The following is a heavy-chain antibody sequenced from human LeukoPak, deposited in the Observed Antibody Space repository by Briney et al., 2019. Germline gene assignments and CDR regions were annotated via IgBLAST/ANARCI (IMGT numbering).Heavy chain of an antibody. D-gene: IGHD3-10*01. V-gene: IGHV3-23*01. J-gene: IGHJ4*02. CDR3: AKDDAWLRFGE. Sequence: GGSLRLSCAASGFTFSNHGMNWVRQAPGKGLEWVSGISPSGDITYYADSVKGRFTISRDNSKNTLYLEVISLTAEDTAVYYCAKDDAWLRFGEWSQGTLVTISS. CDR2: ISPSGDIT. CDR1: GFTFSNHG.